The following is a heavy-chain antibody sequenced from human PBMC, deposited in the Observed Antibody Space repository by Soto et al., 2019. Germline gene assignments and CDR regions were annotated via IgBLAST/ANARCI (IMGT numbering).Heavy chain of an antibody. V-gene: IGHV3-30*18. J-gene: IGHJ4*02. CDR2: ISYDGSNK. CDR3: AKAHNPTRWLQFGY. Sequence: QVQLVESGGGVVQPGRSLRLSCAASGFTFSSYGMHWVRQAPGKGLEWVAVISYDGSNKYYADSVKGRFTISRDNSKNTLYLQMNSLRAEDTAVYYCAKAHNPTRWLQFGYWGQGTLLTVSS. CDR1: GFTFSSYG. D-gene: IGHD5-12*01.